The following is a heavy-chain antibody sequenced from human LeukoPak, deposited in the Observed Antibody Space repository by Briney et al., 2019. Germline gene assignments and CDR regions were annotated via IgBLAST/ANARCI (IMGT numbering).Heavy chain of an antibody. CDR2: IYYSGST. CDR1: GGSISSGGYY. D-gene: IGHD3-16*02. V-gene: IGHV4-31*03. CDR3: ARGLRLGELSSTNWFDP. J-gene: IGHJ5*02. Sequence: SETLSLTCTVSGGSISSGGYYWSWIRQHPGKGLEWIGYIYYSGSTYYNPSLKSRATISVDTSKNQFSLKLSSVTAADTAVYYCARGLRLGELSSTNWFDPWGQGTLVTVSS.